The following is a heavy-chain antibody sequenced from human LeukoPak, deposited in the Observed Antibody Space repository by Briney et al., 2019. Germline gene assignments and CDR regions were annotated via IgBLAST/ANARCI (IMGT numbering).Heavy chain of an antibody. V-gene: IGHV3-74*01. J-gene: IGHJ4*02. CDR3: ARDRIAAAGSYFDY. CDR1: GFIFSSRW. Sequence: GGSLRLSCAASGFIFSSRWMHWVRRGPGKGLEWVSRIKMDGSSIDYADSVRGRFTVSRDNAKNTLYLQMNSLRAEDTAVYYCARDRIAAAGSYFDYWGQGTLVTVSS. D-gene: IGHD6-13*01. CDR2: IKMDGSSI.